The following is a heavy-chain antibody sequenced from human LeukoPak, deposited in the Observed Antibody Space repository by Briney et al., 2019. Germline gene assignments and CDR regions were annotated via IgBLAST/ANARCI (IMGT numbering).Heavy chain of an antibody. CDR2: IIPIFGTA. V-gene: IGHV1-69*06. CDR3: ASARRGYSYGYSDY. CDR1: GGTFSSYA. Sequence: SVKVSCKASGGTFSSYAISWVRQAPGQGLEWMGGIIPIFGTANYAQKFQGRVTITADKSTSTAYMELSSLRSEDTAVYYCASARRGYSYGYSDYWGQGTLVTVSS. J-gene: IGHJ4*02. D-gene: IGHD5-18*01.